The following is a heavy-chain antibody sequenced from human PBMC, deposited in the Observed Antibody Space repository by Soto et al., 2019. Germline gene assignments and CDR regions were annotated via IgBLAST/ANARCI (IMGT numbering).Heavy chain of an antibody. CDR3: AGAARLSPFGF. CDR2: IYHTGNT. J-gene: IGHJ4*02. V-gene: IGHV4-4*02. D-gene: IGHD6-6*01. Sequence: ETLSLTCTAPTGSIGTGIWWSWVRQPPGKGLEWIGEIYHTGNTNYNRSLKSRLTMSVDESKNQFSLSLSSVTAADTAVYYCAGAARLSPFGFWGRGTLVTASS. CDR1: TGSIGTGIW.